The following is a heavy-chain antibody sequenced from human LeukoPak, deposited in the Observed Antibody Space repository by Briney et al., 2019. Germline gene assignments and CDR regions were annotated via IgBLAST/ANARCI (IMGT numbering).Heavy chain of an antibody. CDR3: AGQVRYSYGSDY. J-gene: IGHJ4*02. CDR2: IHYSGST. D-gene: IGHD5-18*01. CDR1: GGSISSSSHY. V-gene: IGHV4-39*01. Sequence: SETLSLTCSVSGGSISSSSHYWSWIRQPPGQGLEWIGTIHYSGSTYYNMSLKSRVTISVDTSNNQFSLKLTSVTAADTAVYYCAGQVRYSYGSDYWGQGTLVTVSS.